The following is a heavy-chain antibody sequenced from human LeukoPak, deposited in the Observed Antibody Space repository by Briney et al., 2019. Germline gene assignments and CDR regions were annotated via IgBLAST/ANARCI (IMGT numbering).Heavy chain of an antibody. CDR1: GDSVSNINGA. CDR3: ARGVGTTGWYTFDY. V-gene: IGHV6-1*01. Sequence: SQTLPLTCAISGDSVSNINGAWNEVRQSPSRALEGRGRTYYRSKWYCDYAVSIQGRITINPDTSKNQFTLHLFSVTPDDTAVYYCARGVGTTGWYTFDYWGQGTRVTVSS. J-gene: IGHJ4*02. D-gene: IGHD6-19*01. CDR2: TYYRSKWYC.